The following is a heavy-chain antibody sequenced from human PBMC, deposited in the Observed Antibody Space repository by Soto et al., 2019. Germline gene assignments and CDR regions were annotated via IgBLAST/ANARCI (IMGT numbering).Heavy chain of an antibody. J-gene: IGHJ4*02. D-gene: IGHD6-6*01. Sequence: VQLVESGGGVVQPGRSLRLSCAASGFTFSSYAMHWVRQAPGKGLEWVSGISWNSGSIGYADSVKGRFTISRDNAKNSLYLQMNSLRAEDTALYYCAKDPTGAARYYFDYWGQGTLVTVSS. CDR3: AKDPTGAARYYFDY. CDR2: ISWNSGSI. CDR1: GFTFSSYA. V-gene: IGHV3-9*01.